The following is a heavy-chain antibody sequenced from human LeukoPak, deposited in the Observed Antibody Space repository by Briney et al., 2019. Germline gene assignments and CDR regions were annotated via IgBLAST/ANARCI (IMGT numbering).Heavy chain of an antibody. J-gene: IGHJ5*02. CDR1: GFTFSSYA. V-gene: IGHV3-23*01. D-gene: IGHD3-10*01. Sequence: GGSQRLSCAASGFTFSSYAMTWVRQAPGKGLEWVSAISGSGGSTYYADSVKGRFTISRDNSRNTLYLQMNSLRAEDTAVYYCTKEGLPSGSSWSAWFDPWGQGTLVTVSS. CDR2: ISGSGGST. CDR3: TKEGLPSGSSWSAWFDP.